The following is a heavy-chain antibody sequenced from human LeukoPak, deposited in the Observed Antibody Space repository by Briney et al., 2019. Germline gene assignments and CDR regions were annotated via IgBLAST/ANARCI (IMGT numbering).Heavy chain of an antibody. CDR1: GGSISSYY. CDR2: IHYTGST. V-gene: IGHV4-59*01. J-gene: IGHJ5*02. D-gene: IGHD3-10*01. CDR3: ARGGYYGSGNDFRFDP. Sequence: SETLSLTRTVSGGSISSYYWSWIRQSPGKGLECIGYIHYTGSTNYNPSLKSRVTISVETSKNQFSLKLKSVTAADTAVYYCARGGYYGSGNDFRFDPWGQGTLVTVSS.